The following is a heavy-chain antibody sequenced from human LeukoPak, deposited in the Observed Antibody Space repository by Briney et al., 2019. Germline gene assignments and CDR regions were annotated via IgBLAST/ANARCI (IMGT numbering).Heavy chain of an antibody. CDR3: AKAPGGSCYSSFDY. CDR2: ICGSGGTT. V-gene: IGHV3-23*01. CDR1: GFTFGSYA. J-gene: IGHJ4*02. D-gene: IGHD2-15*01. Sequence: GGSLRLSCAVSGFTFGSYAMIWVRQAPGKGLEWVSVICGSGGTTYYADSVKGRFTISRDNSENTLYLQMNSLRAEDTAVYYCAKAPGGSCYSSFDYSGQGTLVTVSS.